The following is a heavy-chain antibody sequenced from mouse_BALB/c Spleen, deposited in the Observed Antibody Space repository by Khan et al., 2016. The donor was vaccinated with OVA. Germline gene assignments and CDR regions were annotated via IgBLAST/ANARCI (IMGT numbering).Heavy chain of an antibody. V-gene: IGHV1-87*01. CDR1: GYTFTSYW. CDR3: ASGIPYYYAMDY. Sequence: QVQLQQSGAELARPGASVKLSCKASGYTFTSYWMQWVKQRPGQGLEWIGAIYPGDGDTRYTQKFKGKATLTADKSSSTAYMQLSSLASEDSAVYYCASGIPYYYAMDYWGQGTSVTVSS. J-gene: IGHJ4*01. CDR2: IYPGDGDT.